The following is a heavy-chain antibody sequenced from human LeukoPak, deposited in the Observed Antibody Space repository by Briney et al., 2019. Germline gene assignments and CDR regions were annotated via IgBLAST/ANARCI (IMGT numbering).Heavy chain of an antibody. V-gene: IGHV3-48*03. Sequence: GGSLRLSCAASGFTFSSYGMNWVRQAPGKGLEWVSYISSSGSPIYYADSVKGRFTISRDNVKNSLHLQMNSLRAEDTAVYYCARDSADSGWLDYWGQGTLVTVSS. CDR1: GFTFSSYG. J-gene: IGHJ4*02. CDR3: ARDSADSGWLDY. D-gene: IGHD6-19*01. CDR2: ISSSGSPI.